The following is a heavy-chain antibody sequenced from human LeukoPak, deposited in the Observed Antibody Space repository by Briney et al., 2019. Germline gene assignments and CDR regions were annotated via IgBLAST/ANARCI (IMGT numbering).Heavy chain of an antibody. CDR3: ARLCQVTTCAKFEY. J-gene: IGHJ4*02. CDR2: IKEDGSQK. CDR1: GFTFNSYW. Sequence: PGGSLRLSCAASGFTFNSYWMTWVRQAPGKGLEWVATIKEDGSQKYYVDSVKGRFTISRDNGKKSLYLEMSSLRVEDTAIYYCARLCQVTTCAKFEYWGQGILVTVAS. D-gene: IGHD2-21*02. V-gene: IGHV3-7*01.